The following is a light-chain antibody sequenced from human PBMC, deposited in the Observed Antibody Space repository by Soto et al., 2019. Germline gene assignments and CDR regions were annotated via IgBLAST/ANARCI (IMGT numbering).Light chain of an antibody. CDR2: DAA. CDR1: QSMNDW. CDR3: HPYNAFSQT. J-gene: IGKJ1*01. Sequence: DIQMTQSPSTLSASIGDRVTITCRASQSMNDWLAWYQHKPGKAPKILLYDAASLQSGVTPRLSGRRSGTEFTLTIDSLQPDDVATYYCHPYNAFSQTFGQGTEVEI. V-gene: IGKV1-5*01.